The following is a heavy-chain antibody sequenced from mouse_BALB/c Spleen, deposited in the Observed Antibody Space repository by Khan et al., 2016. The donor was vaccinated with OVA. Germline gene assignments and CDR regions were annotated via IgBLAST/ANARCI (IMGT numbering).Heavy chain of an antibody. CDR3: ARAASYWYFDV. D-gene: IGHD1-2*01. V-gene: IGHV9-1*02. Sequence: QIQLVQSGPELKKPGETVKISCKASGYTFTNFGMNWVKQAPGKGLKWMGWINTYTGEPTYADDFKGRFAFSLETSASTAYLQINNLKNEDMATYFCARAASYWYFDVWGAETTVTVSS. CDR1: GYTFTNFG. J-gene: IGHJ1*01. CDR2: INTYTGEP.